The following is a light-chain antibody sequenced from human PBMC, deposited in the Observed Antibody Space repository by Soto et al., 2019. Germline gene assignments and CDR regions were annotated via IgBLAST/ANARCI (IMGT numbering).Light chain of an antibody. CDR3: QQYNEWPQIT. CDR2: GAS. Sequence: EIVLTQSPATLSVSPGERATLSCGASQSISSNLAWYQQKPGQAPRLLISGASTRATDIPARFSGSGSGSEFTLTISSLQSEDFAVYYCQQYNEWPQITFGQGTRLEI. V-gene: IGKV3D-15*01. J-gene: IGKJ5*01. CDR1: QSISSN.